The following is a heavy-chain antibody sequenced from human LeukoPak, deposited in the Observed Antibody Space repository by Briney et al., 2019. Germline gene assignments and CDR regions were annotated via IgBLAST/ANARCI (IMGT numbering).Heavy chain of an antibody. CDR2: INSDGSST. V-gene: IGHV3-74*01. CDR1: GFTFSSYW. CDR3: ARGRAFYDSSGYLHVDAFDI. Sequence: GGSLRLSCAASGFTFSSYWMHWVRQAPGKGLVWVSRINSDGSSTSYADSVKGRFTISRDNAKNTLYLQMNSSRAEDTAVYYCARGRAFYDSSGYLHVDAFDIWGQGTMVTVSS. D-gene: IGHD3-22*01. J-gene: IGHJ3*02.